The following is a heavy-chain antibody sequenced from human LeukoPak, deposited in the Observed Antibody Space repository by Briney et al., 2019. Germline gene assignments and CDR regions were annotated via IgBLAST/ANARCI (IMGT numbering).Heavy chain of an antibody. CDR1: GFIVSSNY. D-gene: IGHD1-26*01. Sequence: GGSLRLSCAASGFIVSSNYMSWVRQAPGKGLEWGSVISGGGVTYYTDSVKGRFTISRDNSKNTLYLQMNSLRAEDTAVYYCARVVYSAHLDYWGQGTLVTVSS. J-gene: IGHJ4*02. CDR2: ISGGGVT. V-gene: IGHV3-53*01. CDR3: ARVVYSAHLDY.